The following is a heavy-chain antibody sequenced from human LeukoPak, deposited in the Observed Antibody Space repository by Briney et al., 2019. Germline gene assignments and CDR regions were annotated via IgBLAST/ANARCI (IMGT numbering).Heavy chain of an antibody. CDR2: IYYSGST. CDR1: GGSISSYY. Sequence: SETLSLTCTVSGGSISSYYWSWIRQPPRKGLEWIGYIYYSGSTNYNPSLKSRVTISVDTSKNQFSLKLSSVTAADTAVYYCARDPGPGYDSSGYYYDYWGQGTLVTVSS. CDR3: ARDPGPGYDSSGYYYDY. V-gene: IGHV4-59*01. D-gene: IGHD3-22*01. J-gene: IGHJ4*02.